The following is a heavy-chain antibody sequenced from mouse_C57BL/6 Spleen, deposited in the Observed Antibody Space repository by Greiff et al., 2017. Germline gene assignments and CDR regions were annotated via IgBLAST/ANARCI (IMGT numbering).Heavy chain of an antibody. CDR1: GFSFNTYA. CDR2: IRSKSNNYAT. Sequence: EVQGVESGGGLVQPKGSLKLSCAASGFSFNTYAMNWVRQAPGKGLEWVARIRSKSNNYATYYADSVKDRFTISRDDSESMLYLQMNNLKTEDTAMYYCVRHDGTYFDYWGQGTTLTVSS. J-gene: IGHJ2*01. V-gene: IGHV10-1*01. CDR3: VRHDGTYFDY. D-gene: IGHD2-3*01.